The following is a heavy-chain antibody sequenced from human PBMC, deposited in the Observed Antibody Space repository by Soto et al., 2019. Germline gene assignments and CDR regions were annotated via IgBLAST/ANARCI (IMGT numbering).Heavy chain of an antibody. D-gene: IGHD6-13*01. CDR3: TTAATAAGILGKDY. Sequence: GGSLRLSCAASGFTFSNAWMSWVRQAPGKGLEWVGRIKSKTDGGTADYAAPVKGRFTISRDDSKNTLYLQMNSLKTEDTAVYYCTTAATAAGILGKDYWGQGTLVTVSS. V-gene: IGHV3-15*01. CDR1: GFTFSNAW. CDR2: IKSKTDGGTA. J-gene: IGHJ4*02.